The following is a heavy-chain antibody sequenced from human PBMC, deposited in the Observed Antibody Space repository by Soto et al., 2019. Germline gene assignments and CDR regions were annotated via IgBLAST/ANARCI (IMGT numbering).Heavy chain of an antibody. CDR1: GGSISSGDYY. CDR2: IYYSGST. V-gene: IGHV4-30-4*01. J-gene: IGHJ4*02. CDR3: ARGSVDTVDSSGFYEY. Sequence: SETLSLTCSVSGGSISSGDYYWSWIRQPPGKGLEWIGYIYYSGSTYYNPSLKSRVTISVDTSKNQFSLKLSSVTAADRAVYYCARGSVDTVDSSGFYEYWGQGTPVTVSS. D-gene: IGHD3-22*01.